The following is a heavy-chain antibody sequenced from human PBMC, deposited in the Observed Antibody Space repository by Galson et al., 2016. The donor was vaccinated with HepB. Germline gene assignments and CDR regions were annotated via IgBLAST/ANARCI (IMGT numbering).Heavy chain of an antibody. CDR3: ARVEYASSTGASRFDY. CDR2: ISSSSSYI. CDR1: GFTFSSHA. J-gene: IGHJ4*02. Sequence: SLRLSGAASGFTFSSHAMNWVRQAPGKGLEWVSYISSSSSYIYYAEAVKGRFIISRDNAKKSLYLQMNSLRAEDMAMYYFARVEYASSTGASRFDYWGQGTLVTVSS. D-gene: IGHD6-6*01. V-gene: IGHV3-21*04.